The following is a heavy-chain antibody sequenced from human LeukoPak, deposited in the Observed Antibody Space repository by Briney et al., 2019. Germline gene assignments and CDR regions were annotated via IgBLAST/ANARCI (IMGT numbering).Heavy chain of an antibody. D-gene: IGHD3-10*01. V-gene: IGHV1-8*01. CDR3: ASPPTYYYGSGSYIPFDY. CDR1: GFTVTNYD. Sequence: ASVKVSCKATGFTVTNYDINWVRQAPGLGLEWMGWMNPIKGSAGYAQKFRGRVTMTRDTSISTAYMELRSLTSEDTAVYYCASPPTYYYGSGSYIPFDYWGPGTLVTVSS. J-gene: IGHJ4*02. CDR2: MNPIKGSA.